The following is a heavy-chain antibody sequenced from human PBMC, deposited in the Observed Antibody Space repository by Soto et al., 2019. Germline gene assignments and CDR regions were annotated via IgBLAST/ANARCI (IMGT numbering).Heavy chain of an antibody. J-gene: IGHJ4*02. Sequence: QVQLQESGPGLVKPSETLSLTCTVSGGSISSYYWSWIRQPPGKGLEWIGYIYYSGSTKYNPSLKCRVTISVDTSKNQFSLKLSSVTAADTAVYYCARGGGYYFGSGSHEIFDYWGQGTLVTVSS. CDR2: IYYSGST. V-gene: IGHV4-59*01. D-gene: IGHD3-10*01. CDR1: GGSISSYY. CDR3: ARGGGYYFGSGSHEIFDY.